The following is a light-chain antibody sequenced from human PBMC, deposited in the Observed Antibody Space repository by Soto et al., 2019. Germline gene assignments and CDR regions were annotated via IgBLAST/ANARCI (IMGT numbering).Light chain of an antibody. CDR1: QGIASY. CDR2: AAS. CDR3: QQLYNYPRT. V-gene: IGKV1-9*01. Sequence: DIQLTQSPSFLSASVGDRVTITCRASQGIASYLAWFQQKPGKAPELLIFAASTLRSGVPSRFSGNSSGTEFTLTITSLQPEDFATYYCQQLYNYPRTFGQGTKVELK. J-gene: IGKJ1*01.